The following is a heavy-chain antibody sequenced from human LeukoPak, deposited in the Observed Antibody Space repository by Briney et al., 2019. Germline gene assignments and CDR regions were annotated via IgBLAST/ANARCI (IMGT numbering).Heavy chain of an antibody. D-gene: IGHD6-19*01. CDR1: GFTFNSYG. CDR3: AREASYSSSSFDY. J-gene: IGHJ4*02. Sequence: GGSLRLSCAGSGFTFNSYGMHWVRQAPGKGLEWVAFIRYDGSNKYYADSVKGRFTISRDNSKNTLYLQMNSLRAEDTAVYYCAREASYSSSSFDYWGQGTLVTVSS. CDR2: IRYDGSNK. V-gene: IGHV3-30*02.